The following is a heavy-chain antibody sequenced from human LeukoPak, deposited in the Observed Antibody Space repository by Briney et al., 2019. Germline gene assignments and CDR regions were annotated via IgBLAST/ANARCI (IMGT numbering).Heavy chain of an antibody. CDR2: ISSSSSYI. D-gene: IGHD5-12*01. CDR3: ARDIVATITFDY. V-gene: IGHV3-21*01. J-gene: IGHJ4*02. CDR1: GFTFSSYS. Sequence: GGSLRLSCAASGFTFSSYSMNWVRQAPGKGLEWVSSISSSSSYIYYADSVKGRFTISRDNAKNSLYLQMNSLRAEDTAVYYCARDIVATITFDYWGQGTLVPVSS.